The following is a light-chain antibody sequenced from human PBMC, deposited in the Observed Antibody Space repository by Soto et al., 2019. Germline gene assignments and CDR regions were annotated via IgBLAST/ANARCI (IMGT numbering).Light chain of an antibody. Sequence: DIHMTQSPSTLSASVGDRVTITCRASQSISSWLASYQQKPGKAPKILIYKASSLESGVPSRFSGSGSGTEFTLTISSLQHDNFATYYCQQYNSYWTFGQGTKVDIK. CDR2: KAS. CDR3: QQYNSYWT. CDR1: QSISSW. J-gene: IGKJ1*01. V-gene: IGKV1-5*03.